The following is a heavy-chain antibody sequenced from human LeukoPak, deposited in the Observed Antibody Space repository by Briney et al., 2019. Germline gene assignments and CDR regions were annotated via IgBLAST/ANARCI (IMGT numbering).Heavy chain of an antibody. V-gene: IGHV4-34*01. CDR2: IDRSGST. CDR3: AREGTTDSSTWYMSWFDP. Sequence: SETLSLTCAVYSGSLSDYFWSWIRQSPGKGLEWIGEIDRSGSTKYNPSLKSRVTISVDTSKNQFSLRLSSVTAADTAVYYCAREGTTDSSTWYMSWFDPWGQGTLVTVSS. J-gene: IGHJ5*02. CDR1: SGSLSDYF. D-gene: IGHD6-13*01.